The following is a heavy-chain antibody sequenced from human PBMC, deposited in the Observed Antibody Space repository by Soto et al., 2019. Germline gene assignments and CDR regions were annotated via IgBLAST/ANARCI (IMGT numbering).Heavy chain of an antibody. CDR1: GGSITNSHW. Sequence: QVRLQESGPGLLKPSETLSLKCALSGGSITNSHWWTWVRQPPGKPLELIGEIYETGSTHYSPSLKSRLTISIDKSKNQFSLELTSVTAAAAAVYFCARSSGPGSPDAFDLWGQGRMVTVSS. CDR2: IYETGST. CDR3: ARSSGPGSPDAFDL. V-gene: IGHV4-4*02. J-gene: IGHJ3*01. D-gene: IGHD2-15*01.